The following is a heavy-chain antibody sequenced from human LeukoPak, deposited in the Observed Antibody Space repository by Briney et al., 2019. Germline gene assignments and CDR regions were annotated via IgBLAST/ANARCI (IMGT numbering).Heavy chain of an antibody. Sequence: PSETLSLTCTVSGGSISSSSYYWGWIRQPPGKGLEWIGSIYYSGSTYYNPSLKSRVTISVDTSKNQFYLKLSSVTDADAAVYYCARQTDYYDSSGYYIDAFDIWGQGTMVTVSS. V-gene: IGHV4-39*01. CDR1: GGSISSSSYY. CDR3: ARQTDYYDSSGYYIDAFDI. CDR2: IYYSGST. D-gene: IGHD3-22*01. J-gene: IGHJ3*02.